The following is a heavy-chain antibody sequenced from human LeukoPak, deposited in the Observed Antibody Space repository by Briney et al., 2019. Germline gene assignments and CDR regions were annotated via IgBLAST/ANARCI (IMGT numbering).Heavy chain of an antibody. J-gene: IGHJ3*02. CDR3: ARRRGRYSGDAFDI. D-gene: IGHD1-26*01. CDR2: IYPGDSDT. CDR1: GCNFTNYW. V-gene: IGHV5-51*01. Sequence: GESLKISCSGSGCNFTNYWIGWVRQMPGKGLEWMGFIYPGDSDTRYSPSFQGQVTISADKSMSTAYLQWSSLKASDTAMYYCARRRGRYSGDAFDIWGQGTMVTVSS.